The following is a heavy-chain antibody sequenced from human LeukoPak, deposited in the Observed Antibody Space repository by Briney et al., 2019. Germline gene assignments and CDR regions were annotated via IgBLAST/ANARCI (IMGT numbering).Heavy chain of an antibody. V-gene: IGHV1-69*02. D-gene: IGHD3-22*01. J-gene: IGHJ4*02. CDR3: ARGAPDYYDSSGPLNY. Sequence: SVKVSXKASVGTFSRYTISWVRQAPGQGLEWMGRIIPILGIAKYAQKFHGSVTITADKSTSTAYMELSSLRSEDTAVYYCARGAPDYYDSSGPLNYWGQGTLVTVSS. CDR2: IIPILGIA. CDR1: VGTFSRYT.